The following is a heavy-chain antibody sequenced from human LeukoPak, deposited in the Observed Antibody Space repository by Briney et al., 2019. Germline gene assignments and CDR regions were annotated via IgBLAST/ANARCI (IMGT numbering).Heavy chain of an antibody. V-gene: IGHV4-39*01. D-gene: IGHD3-9*01. CDR3: ARLSKGRYFDYIFDN. CDR1: GGSVSSNEFY. CDR2: IYYTGST. J-gene: IGHJ4*02. Sequence: PSETLSLTCTVSGGSVSSNEFYWGWIRQPPGKGLQWIGNIYYTGSTYYNPSLNSRVAMSVDTSQNQFSLKMASVTAADTAVYYCARLSKGRYFDYIFDNWGQGTLVTVSS.